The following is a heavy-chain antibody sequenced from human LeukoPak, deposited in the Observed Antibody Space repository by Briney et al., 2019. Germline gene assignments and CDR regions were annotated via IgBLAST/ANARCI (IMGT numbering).Heavy chain of an antibody. CDR3: ARDQISTTWYGAFDI. D-gene: IGHD6-13*01. J-gene: IGHJ3*02. CDR2: IYPSGST. V-gene: IGHV4-59*01. Sequence: PSETLSLTCTVSGASISNYYWSWIRQPPGKGLEWIGYIYPSGSTYYNPSLKSRVTISAGADKSQFSLKLRSVTAADTAVYYCARDQISTTWYGAFDIWGQGTMVSVSS. CDR1: GASISNYY.